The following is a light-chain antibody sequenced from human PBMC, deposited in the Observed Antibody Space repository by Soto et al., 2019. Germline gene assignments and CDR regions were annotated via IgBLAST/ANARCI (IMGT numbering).Light chain of an antibody. V-gene: IGKV3-20*01. Sequence: EIVLTQSPGTLSLSPGERATLSCRASQSVSSSYLAWYQQKPGQAPRLLIYGASSRATGIPDRFSGSGSGPNFTLTISRLEPEDFAVYYCQQYGSSLLFTFGPGTKGDIK. CDR1: QSVSSSY. J-gene: IGKJ3*01. CDR3: QQYGSSLLFT. CDR2: GAS.